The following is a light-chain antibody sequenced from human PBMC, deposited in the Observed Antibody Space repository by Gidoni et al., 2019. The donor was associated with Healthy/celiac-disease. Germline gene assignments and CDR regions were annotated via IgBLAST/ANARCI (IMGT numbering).Light chain of an antibody. J-gene: IGKJ2*01. CDR2: AAS. CDR1: QSISSY. V-gene: IGKV1-39*01. CDR3: QQSDSTPLT. Sequence: DIQMTHTPSSLSASVGDRVTITCRASQSISSYLNWYQQKPGKAPKLLIYAASSLQTGVPSRFSGRGSGTDFTFTISSLQPEDFATYYCQQSDSTPLTFGQGTKLEIK.